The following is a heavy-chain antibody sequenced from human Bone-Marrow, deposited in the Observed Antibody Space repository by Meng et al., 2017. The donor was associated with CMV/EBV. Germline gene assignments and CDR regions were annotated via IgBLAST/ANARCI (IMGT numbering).Heavy chain of an antibody. CDR3: ASEYSAGFGELLA. CDR2: ISAYNGNT. CDR1: GYTFTSYG. J-gene: IGHJ4*02. Sequence: APVKVFCKASGYTFTSYGISWVRQAPGQGLEWMGWISAYNGNTNYAQKLQGRVTMTTDTSTSTAYMELRSLRSDDTAVYYCASEYSAGFGELLAWGQATLVTLSS. V-gene: IGHV1-18*01. D-gene: IGHD3-10*01.